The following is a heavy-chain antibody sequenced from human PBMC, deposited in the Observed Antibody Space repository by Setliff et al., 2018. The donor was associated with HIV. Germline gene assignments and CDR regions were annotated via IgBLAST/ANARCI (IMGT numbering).Heavy chain of an antibody. V-gene: IGHV3-23*01. D-gene: IGHD4-4*01. CDR2: ISYSGDNR. Sequence: GSLRLSCAASGFTFSTSAMHWVRQAPGKGLEWVSSISYSGDNRYYADSVKGRFTISRDNSKNTVYLQMNSLRAEDTAVYYCAKDQGTTVTTWDHWGQGTLVTVSS. J-gene: IGHJ4*02. CDR1: GFTFSTSA. CDR3: AKDQGTTVTTWDH.